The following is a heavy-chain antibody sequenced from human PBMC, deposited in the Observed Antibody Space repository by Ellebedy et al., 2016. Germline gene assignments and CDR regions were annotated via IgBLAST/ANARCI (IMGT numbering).Heavy chain of an antibody. CDR2: INPARVDS. J-gene: IGHJ4*02. Sequence: ASVQVSCKAFGYNFIDFYIHWVRQAPGQGLEWMGWINPARVDSKFAEKFQGRVALTRDMSISTAYMVVTNLKYDDTAIYYCARIPPGGEDDMATDYWGQGTLVTVSS. V-gene: IGHV1-2*02. CDR3: ARIPPGGEDDMATDY. CDR1: GYNFIDFY. D-gene: IGHD3-16*01.